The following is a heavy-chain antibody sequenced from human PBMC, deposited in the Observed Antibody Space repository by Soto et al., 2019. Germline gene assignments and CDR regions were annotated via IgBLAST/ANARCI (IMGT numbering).Heavy chain of an antibody. V-gene: IGHV4-31*03. J-gene: IGHJ5*02. CDR3: ARDRHNNFFDP. D-gene: IGHD6-6*01. CDR2: IYYSGST. CDR1: GASMSSGGYY. Sequence: QVQLQESGPGLVKPSQTLSLTCTVSGASMSSGGYYWTWIRQSPGKGLVWIGYIYYSGSTYYNPSLESRVAISLDTSRSQFSLTLHSVTAADTAIYYCARDRHNNFFDPWGQGTLVTVSS.